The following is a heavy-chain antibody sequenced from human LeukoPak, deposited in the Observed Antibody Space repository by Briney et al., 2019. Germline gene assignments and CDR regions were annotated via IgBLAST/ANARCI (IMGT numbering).Heavy chain of an antibody. V-gene: IGHV5-51*01. CDR1: GYSFTSYW. CDR2: IYPGDSDT. Sequence: GESLKISFKGSGYSFTSYWIGWVRQMPGKGLEGMGIIYPGDSDTRYSPSFQGQVTISADKSISTAYLQWSSLKASDTAMYYCARLSRGYSYANYYYYMDVWGKGTTVTVSS. CDR3: ARLSRGYSYANYYYYMDV. J-gene: IGHJ6*03. D-gene: IGHD5-18*01.